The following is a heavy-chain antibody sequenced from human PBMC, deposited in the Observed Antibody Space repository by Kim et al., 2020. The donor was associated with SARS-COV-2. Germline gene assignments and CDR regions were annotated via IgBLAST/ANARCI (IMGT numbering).Heavy chain of an antibody. D-gene: IGHD3-22*01. Sequence: AAEKGRFTIARNNSKNTRYLQMNSLRAEDTAVYYCARSLYYYDSSGSDYWRQGTLVTVSS. J-gene: IGHJ4*02. CDR3: ARSLYYYDSSGSDY. V-gene: IGHV3-30*07.